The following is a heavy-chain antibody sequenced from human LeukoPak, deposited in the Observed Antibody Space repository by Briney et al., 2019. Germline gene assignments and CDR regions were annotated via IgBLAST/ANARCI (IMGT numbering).Heavy chain of an antibody. V-gene: IGHV3-30*02. CDR3: ARDPIAAAGRGAFDI. Sequence: GGSLRLSCAASGFTFSSYGMHWVRQAPGKGLEWVAFIRYDGSNKYYANSVKGRFTISRDNSKNTLYLQMNSLRSDDTAVYYCARDPIAAAGRGAFDIWGQGTMVTVSS. J-gene: IGHJ3*02. D-gene: IGHD6-13*01. CDR2: IRYDGSNK. CDR1: GFTFSSYG.